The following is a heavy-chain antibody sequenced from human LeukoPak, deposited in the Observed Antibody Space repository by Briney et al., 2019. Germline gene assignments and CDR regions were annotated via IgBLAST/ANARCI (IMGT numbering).Heavy chain of an antibody. CDR2: ISWNSGSI. CDR1: VFSFDDNL. J-gene: IGHJ4*02. D-gene: IGHD1-26*01. CDR3: AKEGAANYFDY. V-gene: IGHV3-9*01. Sequence: PGRSLRLSCVGSVFSFDDNLMYWVRHAPWKGLEWVSGISWNSGSIDYADSVKGRFTISRDNAKNSLYLQMNSLRAEDTALYYCAKEGAANYFDYWGQGTLVTVSS.